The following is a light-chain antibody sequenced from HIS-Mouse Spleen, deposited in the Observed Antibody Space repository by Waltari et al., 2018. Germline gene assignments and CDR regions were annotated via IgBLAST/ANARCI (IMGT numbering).Light chain of an antibody. Sequence: QSVLTQPPSASGTPGQRVTISCSGSSSNIGSNTVNWYQQPPGTAPKLLIYSNNQRPSGVPCRFSGSKSGTSASRAISGLQSEDEADYYCAAWDDSLNGWVFGGGTKLTVL. CDR2: SNN. V-gene: IGLV1-44*01. CDR1: SSNIGSNT. CDR3: AAWDDSLNGWV. J-gene: IGLJ3*02.